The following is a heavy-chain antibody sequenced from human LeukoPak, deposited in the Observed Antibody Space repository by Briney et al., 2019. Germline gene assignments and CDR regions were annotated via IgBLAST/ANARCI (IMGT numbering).Heavy chain of an antibody. J-gene: IGHJ6*02. Sequence: GASVKVSCKASGYTFTSYGISWVRQAPGQGLEWMGWISAYNGNANYAQKLQGRVTMTTDTSTSTAYMELRSLRSDDTAVYYCARDGGYDILTGYISPGYYYYGMDVWGQGTTVTVSS. V-gene: IGHV1-18*01. CDR1: GYTFTSYG. CDR3: ARDGGYDILTGYISPGYYYYGMDV. CDR2: ISAYNGNA. D-gene: IGHD3-9*01.